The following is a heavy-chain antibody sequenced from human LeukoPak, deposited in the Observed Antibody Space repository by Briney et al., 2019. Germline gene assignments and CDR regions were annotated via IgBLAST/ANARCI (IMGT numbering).Heavy chain of an antibody. V-gene: IGHV3-74*01. Sequence: GGSLLLSCDASGFTFSTSWMHWVRQVPGKGLVWVSRINSDGRSTDYADSVKGRFTISRDNTKNTLYLQMNSLRVEDTAVYYCAHTVWSGNYFDYWGQGTLVTVSS. J-gene: IGHJ4*02. D-gene: IGHD3-3*01. CDR3: AHTVWSGNYFDY. CDR1: GFTFSTSW. CDR2: INSDGRST.